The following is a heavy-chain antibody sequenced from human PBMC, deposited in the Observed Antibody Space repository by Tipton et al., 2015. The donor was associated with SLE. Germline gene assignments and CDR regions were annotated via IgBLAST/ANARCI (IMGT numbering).Heavy chain of an antibody. Sequence: SLRLSCTASGFTFGDYAMSWVRQAPGKGLEWGGFIRSKAYGGTTEYAASVKGRFTISRDDSKSIAYLQMNSLKTEDTAVYYCTRVRDIVVVIAIGYFDYWGQGTLVTVSS. J-gene: IGHJ4*02. CDR3: TRVRDIVVVIAIGYFDY. V-gene: IGHV3-49*04. CDR1: GFTFGDYA. CDR2: IRSKAYGGTT. D-gene: IGHD2-21*01.